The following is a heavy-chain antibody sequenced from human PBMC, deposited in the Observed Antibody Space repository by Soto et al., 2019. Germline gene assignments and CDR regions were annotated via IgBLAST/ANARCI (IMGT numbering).Heavy chain of an antibody. CDR1: GGSISSSSYY. D-gene: IGHD6-19*01. Sequence: PSETLSLTCTVSGGSISSSSYYWGWIRQPPGKGLEWIGSIYNGGSTYYNTSLKSRVTILLDTSKNQFSLSLSFMTAADTATYYCARSFGWYAVDSWGQGILVTVSS. V-gene: IGHV4-39*07. J-gene: IGHJ4*02. CDR3: ARSFGWYAVDS. CDR2: IYNGGST.